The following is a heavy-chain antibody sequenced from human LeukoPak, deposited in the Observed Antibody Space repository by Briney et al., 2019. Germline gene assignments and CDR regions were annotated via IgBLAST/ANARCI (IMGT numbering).Heavy chain of an antibody. CDR2: ISPTGSTT. CDR1: GFSFSGHW. V-gene: IGHV3-74*01. Sequence: GGSLRLSCTASGFSFSGHWMHWARQLPGKGLVWVSRISPTGSTTSYADSVKGRFTVSRDNAKNTLYLQVNNLRAEDTAVYYCAKYGYCSSTAPCLDYWGQGTLVTVSS. CDR3: AKYGYCSSTAPCLDY. J-gene: IGHJ4*02. D-gene: IGHD2-2*03.